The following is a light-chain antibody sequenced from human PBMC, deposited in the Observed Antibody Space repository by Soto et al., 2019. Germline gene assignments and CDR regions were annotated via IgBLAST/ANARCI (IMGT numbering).Light chain of an antibody. V-gene: IGKV3D-20*01. Sequence: EIVLTQSPATLSLSPGERATLSCRTSESVTSRLLAWYQQKPGLAPRLLIYDASRRATGVPHRFSGSGSGTDFTLTISRLEPEDFAPYYGQQYGDPRKLSSGGGTKVDIK. CDR3: QQYGDPRKLS. J-gene: IGKJ4*01. CDR1: ESVTSRL. CDR2: DAS.